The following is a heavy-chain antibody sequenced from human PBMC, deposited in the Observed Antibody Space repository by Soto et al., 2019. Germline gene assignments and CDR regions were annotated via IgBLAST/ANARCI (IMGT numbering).Heavy chain of an antibody. V-gene: IGHV1-69*06. J-gene: IGHJ4*02. CDR2: IIPIFGTA. D-gene: IGHD5-18*01. CDR1: GGTFSSYA. CDR3: AIPATWIQLWLPDY. Sequence: GASVKVSCKASGGTFSSYAISWVRQAPGQGLEWMGGIIPIFGTANYAQKFQGRVTITADKSTSTAYMELSSLRSEDTAVYYCAIPATWIQLWLPDYWGQGXLVTVYS.